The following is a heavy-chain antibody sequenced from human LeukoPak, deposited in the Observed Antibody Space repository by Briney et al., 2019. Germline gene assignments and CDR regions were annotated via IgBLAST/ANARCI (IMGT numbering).Heavy chain of an antibody. J-gene: IGHJ5*02. CDR1: GASISGSGYY. CDR3: ARTDAYGAANP. D-gene: IGHD4/OR15-4a*01. CDR2: IYSSGST. V-gene: IGHV4-39*01. Sequence: SETLSLTCTVSGASISGSGYYWGWIRQPPGKGLEWIGSIYSSGSTYYNASLQSRVTISIETSKNQISLRLNSVTAADTAMYYCARTDAYGAANPWGQGTVVTVSS.